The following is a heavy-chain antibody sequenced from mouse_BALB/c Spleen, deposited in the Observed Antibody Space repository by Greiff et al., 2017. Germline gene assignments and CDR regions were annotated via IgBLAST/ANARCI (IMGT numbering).Heavy chain of an antibody. CDR2: INPSTGYT. J-gene: IGHJ2*01. CDR1: GYTFTSYW. V-gene: IGHV1-7*01. D-gene: IGHD1-1*01. Sequence: VQLVESGAELAKPGASVKMSCKASGYTFTSYWMHWVKQRPGQGLEWIGYINPSTGYTEYNQKFKDKATLTADKSSSTAYMQLSSLTSEDSAVYYCAAYYYGKDLDYWGQGTTLTVSS. CDR3: AAYYYGKDLDY.